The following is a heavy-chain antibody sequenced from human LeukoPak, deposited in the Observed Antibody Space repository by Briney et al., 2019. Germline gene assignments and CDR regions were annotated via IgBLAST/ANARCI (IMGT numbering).Heavy chain of an antibody. CDR2: IYYSGST. J-gene: IGHJ6*02. CDR3: ARVIAVAGIHYYGMDV. V-gene: IGHV4-59*01. Sequence: SETLSLTCTVSGGSLSSYYWSWIRQPPGKGLEWIGYIYYSGSTNYNPSLKSRVTISVNTSKNQFSLKLSSVTAADTAVYYCARVIAVAGIHYYGMDVWGQGTTVTVSS. CDR1: GGSLSSYY. D-gene: IGHD6-19*01.